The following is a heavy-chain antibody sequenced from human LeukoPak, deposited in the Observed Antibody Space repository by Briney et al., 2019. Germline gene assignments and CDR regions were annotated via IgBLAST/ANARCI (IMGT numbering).Heavy chain of an antibody. Sequence: GGSLRLPCAASGFTFSTYWMHWVRQAPGKGLVWLSRISSDGSSTNYADSVKGRFTISRDNAKNTLYLQMNSLGAEDTAVYYCARDYGEGGYYFDYWGQGTLVTVSS. CDR3: ARDYGEGGYYFDY. CDR1: GFTFSTYW. D-gene: IGHD4-17*01. J-gene: IGHJ4*02. CDR2: ISSDGSST. V-gene: IGHV3-74*01.